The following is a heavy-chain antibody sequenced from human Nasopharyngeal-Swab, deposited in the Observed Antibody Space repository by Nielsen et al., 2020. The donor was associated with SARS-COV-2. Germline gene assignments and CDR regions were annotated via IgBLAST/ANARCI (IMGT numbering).Heavy chain of an antibody. Sequence: GESLKISCAASGFTFSDYCMSWIRQAPGKGLEWVAHISTTGSSKYYEDSLKGRFTISRDNDKNSLYLQMNSLRADDTAVYYCASGGYDFWSGYPSDYWGLGTLVTVSS. CDR1: GFTFSDYC. J-gene: IGHJ4*02. CDR2: ISTTGSSK. V-gene: IGHV3-11*04. CDR3: ASGGYDFWSGYPSDY. D-gene: IGHD3-3*01.